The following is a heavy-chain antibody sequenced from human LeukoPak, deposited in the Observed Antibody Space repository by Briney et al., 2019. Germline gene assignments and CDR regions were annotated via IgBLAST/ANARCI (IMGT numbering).Heavy chain of an antibody. CDR3: VRHVSTNTSYFDS. CDR2: VYYDGTS. CDR1: GGSINSHSYY. V-gene: IGHV4-39*01. Sequence: SETLSLTCTVSGGSINSHSYYWGWIRQPPGKGLEWIGSVYYDGTSYSNPSLKSRVGVFVDTSRDQFSLDLDFVTAADTALYYCVRHVSTNTSYFDSRGQGTLVSVSS. D-gene: IGHD5-24*01. J-gene: IGHJ4*02.